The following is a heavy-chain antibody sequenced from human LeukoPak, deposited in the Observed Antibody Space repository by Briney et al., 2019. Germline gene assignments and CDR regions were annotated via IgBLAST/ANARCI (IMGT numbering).Heavy chain of an antibody. CDR2: ISSSSSTI. CDR3: AREEGYDYVWGSYPKEDYYYGMDV. D-gene: IGHD3-16*02. J-gene: IGHJ6*02. V-gene: IGHV3-48*04. Sequence: GRSLRLSCAASGFTFSSYSMNWVRQAPGKGLEWVSYISSSSSTIYYADSVKGRFTISRDNAKNSLYLQMNSLRAEDTAVYYCAREEGYDYVWGSYPKEDYYYGMDVWGQGTTVTVSS. CDR1: GFTFSSYS.